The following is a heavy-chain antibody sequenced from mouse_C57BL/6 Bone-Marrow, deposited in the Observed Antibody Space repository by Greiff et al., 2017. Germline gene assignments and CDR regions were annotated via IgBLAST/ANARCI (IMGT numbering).Heavy chain of an antibody. CDR3: TRDGSSSFDY. J-gene: IGHJ2*01. V-gene: IGHV6-6*01. Sequence: EVMLVESGGGLVQPGGSMKLSCAASGFTFSDAWMDWVRQSPEKGLEWVAEIRDKANNHATYYAESVKGRFTISRDDSKSSVYLQMNSLRAEDTGIYYCTRDGSSSFDYWGQGTTLTVSS. CDR2: IRDKANNHAT. CDR1: GFTFSDAW. D-gene: IGHD1-1*01.